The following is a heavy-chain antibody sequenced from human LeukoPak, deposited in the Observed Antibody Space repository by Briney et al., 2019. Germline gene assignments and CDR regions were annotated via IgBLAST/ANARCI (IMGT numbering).Heavy chain of an antibody. CDR2: INHSRST. Sequence: SETLSLTCTVSGYSISSGYYWGWIRQPPGKGLEWIGEINHSRSTNYNPSLKSRVTISVDTSKNQFSLKLSSVTAADTAVYYCARGRGSSSFHWFDPWGQGTLVTVSS. V-gene: IGHV4-38-2*02. CDR3: ARGRGSSSFHWFDP. J-gene: IGHJ5*02. D-gene: IGHD6-13*01. CDR1: GYSISSGYY.